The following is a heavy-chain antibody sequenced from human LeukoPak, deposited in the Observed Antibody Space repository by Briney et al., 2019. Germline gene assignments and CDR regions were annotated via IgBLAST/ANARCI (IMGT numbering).Heavy chain of an antibody. CDR2: IYTSGST. CDR3: ARGPYKYDGSGAFDI. CDR1: GDSISNYY. D-gene: IGHD3-22*01. V-gene: IGHV4-4*08. J-gene: IGHJ3*02. Sequence: SETLSLTCTVSGDSISNYYWSWIRQPPGKGLEWIGYIYTSGSTNYNPSLKSRVTISVDTSKNQFSLKLTSVTAADTAVYYCARGPYKYDGSGAFDIWGQGTMVTVSS.